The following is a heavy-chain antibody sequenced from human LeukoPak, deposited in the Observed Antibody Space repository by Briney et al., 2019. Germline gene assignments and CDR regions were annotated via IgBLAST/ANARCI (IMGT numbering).Heavy chain of an antibody. CDR2: IYYSGST. V-gene: IGHV4-59*01. CDR1: GGSISTYY. CDR3: ARDTYYYGSGSFVDGMDV. D-gene: IGHD3-10*01. J-gene: IGHJ6*02. Sequence: PSETLSLTCTVSGGSISTYYWSWIRQPPGKGLEWIGHIYYSGSTNYNPSLESRDTISVDTSKNQFSLKLSSVTAADTAIYYCARDTYYYGSGSFVDGMDVWGQGTTVTVSS.